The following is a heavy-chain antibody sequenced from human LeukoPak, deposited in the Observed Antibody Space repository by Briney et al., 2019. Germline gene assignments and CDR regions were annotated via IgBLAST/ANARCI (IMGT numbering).Heavy chain of an antibody. Sequence: GESLKISCKGSGYSFTSYWIGWVRQMPGEGLEWMGIIYPGDSDTRYSPSFQGQVTISADKSISTAYLQWSSLKASDTAMYYCARGGGYYGSGRGVWFDYWGQGTLVTVSS. CDR2: IYPGDSDT. CDR1: GYSFTSYW. CDR3: ARGGGYYGSGRGVWFDY. J-gene: IGHJ4*02. D-gene: IGHD3-10*01. V-gene: IGHV5-51*01.